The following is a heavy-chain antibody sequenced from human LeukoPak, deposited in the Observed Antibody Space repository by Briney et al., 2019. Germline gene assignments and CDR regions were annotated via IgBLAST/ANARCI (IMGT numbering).Heavy chain of an antibody. Sequence: KSSETLSLTCTVSGGSISSYYWSWIRQPPGKGLEWIGYIYYSGSTNYNPSLKSRVTISVDTSKNQFSLKLSSVTAADTAVYYCARARSLYGMDVWGQGTTVTVSS. J-gene: IGHJ6*02. CDR2: IYYSGST. CDR1: GGSISSYY. CDR3: ARARSLYGMDV. V-gene: IGHV4-59*01.